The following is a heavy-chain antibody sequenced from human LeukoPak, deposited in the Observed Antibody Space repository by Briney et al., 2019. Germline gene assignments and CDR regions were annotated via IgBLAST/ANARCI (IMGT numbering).Heavy chain of an antibody. J-gene: IGHJ4*02. V-gene: IGHV1-18*01. CDR3: ARGIPADDY. D-gene: IGHD2-2*01. CDR1: GFTFTNYG. Sequence: GASVRVSCTASGFTFTNYGMSWARQAPGQGLEWMGWISAYNGNTNYAQKIQGRVTMTTDTSTSTAYMELRSLRSDDTAVYYCARGIPADDYWGQGTLVTVSS. CDR2: ISAYNGNT.